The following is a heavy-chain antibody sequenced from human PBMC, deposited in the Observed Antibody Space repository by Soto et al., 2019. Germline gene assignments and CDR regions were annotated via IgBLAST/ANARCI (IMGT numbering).Heavy chain of an antibody. D-gene: IGHD2-8*01. CDR1: GFTVSSND. CDR3: ARRPLNRNGAY. J-gene: IGHJ4*02. V-gene: IGHV3-53*01. CDR2: IYSSGST. Sequence: EVQLVESGGDLIQPGGSLRLSCAASGFTVSSNDMSWVRQAPGKGLEWVSLIYSSGSTHYADSVKGRFTISRDNSKNTVHLHLNTLRAEDTTVYYCARRPLNRNGAYWGQGTLVTVSS.